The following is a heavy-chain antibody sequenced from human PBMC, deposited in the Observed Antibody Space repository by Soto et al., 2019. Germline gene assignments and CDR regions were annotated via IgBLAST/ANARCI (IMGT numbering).Heavy chain of an antibody. CDR3: AREGYRSGGSFGFFSWYYYYGMYV. CDR2: ISAYNGNT. Sequence: QVQLVQSGAEVKKPGASVKVSCKASGYTFTSYGISWVRQAPGQGLEWMGWISAYNGNTNYAQKLQGRVTMTTDTSTSTAYMELRRLRSDDTAVYYSAREGYRSGGSFGFFSWYYYYGMYVWGQGTTVTVSS. V-gene: IGHV1-18*01. D-gene: IGHD2-15*01. J-gene: IGHJ6*02. CDR1: GYTFTSYG.